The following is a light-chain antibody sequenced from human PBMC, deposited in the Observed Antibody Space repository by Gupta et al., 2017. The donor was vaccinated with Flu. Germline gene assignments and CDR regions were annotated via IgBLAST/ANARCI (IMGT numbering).Light chain of an antibody. CDR3: LLSYNGARPGV. Sequence: AVVTQEPSLPVSPGETVTLTCGSSTGAVTSDHYPYWFQQKPGQAPRTLIFDTSHKHSWTPARFSGSLLGGKAALTLSGAQPEDEADYYCLLSYNGARPGVFGTGNKVTVL. V-gene: IGLV7-46*01. CDR1: TGAVTSDHY. J-gene: IGLJ1*01. CDR2: DTS.